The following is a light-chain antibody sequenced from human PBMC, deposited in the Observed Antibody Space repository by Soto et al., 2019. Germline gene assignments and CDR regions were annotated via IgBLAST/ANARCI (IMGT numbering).Light chain of an antibody. CDR2: GTD. Sequence: QAVVTQEPSLTVSPGGTVTLTCASSAGPVTSGNFPNWFQQKPGLAPRALIHGTDKRHSWTPGRFSGSLLGGKAALTLSGVQPEDEAEYYCLLYYGGAQLAVLGGGTKLTVL. CDR3: LLYYGGAQLAV. J-gene: IGLJ2*01. CDR1: AGPVTSGNF. V-gene: IGLV7-43*01.